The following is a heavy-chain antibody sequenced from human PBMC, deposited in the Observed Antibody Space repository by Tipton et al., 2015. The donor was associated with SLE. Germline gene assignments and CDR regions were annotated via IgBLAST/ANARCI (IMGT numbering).Heavy chain of an antibody. CDR1: GGSISSGDSY. CDR2: IYYSGSA. J-gene: IGHJ5*02. CDR3: ARDRDGYSWFDP. V-gene: IGHV4-30-4*01. Sequence: TLSLTCSVSGGSISSGDSYWSWIRQPPGKGLEWIGYIYYSGSAYYNPSLKSRVTISVDTSKNQFSLNLTSVTAADTAVYYCARDRDGYSWFDPWGQGTLVTVSS. D-gene: IGHD5-24*01.